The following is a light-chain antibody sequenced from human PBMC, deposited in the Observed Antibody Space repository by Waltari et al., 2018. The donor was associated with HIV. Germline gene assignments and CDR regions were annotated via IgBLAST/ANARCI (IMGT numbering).Light chain of an antibody. CDR1: QSLVYRNGNTY. CDR3: MQGTHWPYT. CDR2: KVS. J-gene: IGKJ2*01. Sequence: DVVMTQSPLSLPVTLGQPASISCRSSQSLVYRNGNTYLNWFQQRPGQSPRRLIYKVSNRDSGVPDRFSGSGSGSDFTLKISRVDAEDVGVYYCMQGTHWPYTCGQGTKLKIK. V-gene: IGKV2-30*01.